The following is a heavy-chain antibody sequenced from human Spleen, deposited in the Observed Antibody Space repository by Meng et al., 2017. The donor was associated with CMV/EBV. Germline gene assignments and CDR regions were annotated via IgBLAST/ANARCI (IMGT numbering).Heavy chain of an antibody. Sequence: QVQLHQWGAGLLKPSETLSLTCAVYGGSFSGYYWSWIRQPPGKGLEWIGEINHSGSTNYNPSLKSRVTISVDTSKNQFSLKLSSVTAADTAVYYCARCRWSGYHYFDYWGQGTLVTVSS. D-gene: IGHD3-3*01. CDR2: INHSGST. V-gene: IGHV4-34*01. CDR3: ARCRWSGYHYFDY. J-gene: IGHJ4*02. CDR1: GGSFSGYY.